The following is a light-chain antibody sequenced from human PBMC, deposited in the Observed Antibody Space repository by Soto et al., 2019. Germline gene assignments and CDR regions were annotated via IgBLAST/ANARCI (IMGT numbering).Light chain of an antibody. V-gene: IGKV3-11*01. Sequence: EIVLTQSPATLSLSPGERATLSCRASQSVGSYLAWYQQKPGQAPRLLIYDASNRATVIPARFSGSGSGTDVTLTISSLEPEDVAVYYCQQRSNWPPYTFGQGTKLEIK. CDR2: DAS. CDR1: QSVGSY. CDR3: QQRSNWPPYT. J-gene: IGKJ2*01.